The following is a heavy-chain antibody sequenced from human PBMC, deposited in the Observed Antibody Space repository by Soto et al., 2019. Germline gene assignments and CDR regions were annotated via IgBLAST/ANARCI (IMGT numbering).Heavy chain of an antibody. Sequence: GGSLRLSCAASGFTFCDYYMNWVRQAPGKGLEWVSSISSSSTIYYADSVKGRFTISRDNAKNSLYLQMNSLRAEDTAVYYCARESEDLTSNFDYWGQGTLVTVSS. CDR3: ARESEDLTSNFDY. CDR1: GFTFCDYY. CDR2: ISSSSTI. V-gene: IGHV3-11*04. J-gene: IGHJ4*02.